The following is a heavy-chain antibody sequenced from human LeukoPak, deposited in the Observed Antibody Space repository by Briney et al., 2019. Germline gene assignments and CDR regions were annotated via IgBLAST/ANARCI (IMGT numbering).Heavy chain of an antibody. CDR1: GYSISSGYY. Sequence: PSETLSLTCAVSGYSISSGYYWGWIRQPPGKGLEWIGSIYHSGSTYYNPSLKSRVTISVDTSKNQFPLKLSSVTAADTAVYYCARSIVVVPVLFDPWGQGTLVTVSS. CDR2: IYHSGST. J-gene: IGHJ5*02. V-gene: IGHV4-38-2*01. CDR3: ARSIVVVPVLFDP. D-gene: IGHD2-2*01.